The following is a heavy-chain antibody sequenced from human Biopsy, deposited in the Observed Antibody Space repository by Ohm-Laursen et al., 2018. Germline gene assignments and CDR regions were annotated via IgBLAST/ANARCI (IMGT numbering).Heavy chain of an antibody. J-gene: IGHJ4*02. CDR2: ISDSGGST. D-gene: IGHD3-10*02. CDR1: GFTFSSFA. V-gene: IGHV3-23*01. CDR3: AKDVFGGFSGSTDYYANYFDS. Sequence: SLRLSCSASGFTFSSFAMSWVRQAPGKGLVWVSGISDSGGSTHYADSVKGRFSISRDTSKNTLYLQMNSLRAEDTAVYYCAKDVFGGFSGSTDYYANYFDSWGQGTLVTVSS.